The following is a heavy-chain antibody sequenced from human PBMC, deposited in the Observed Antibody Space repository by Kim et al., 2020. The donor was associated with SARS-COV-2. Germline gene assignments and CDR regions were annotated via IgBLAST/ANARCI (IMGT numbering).Heavy chain of an antibody. CDR2: IYPGDSDT. CDR1: GYSFTSYW. J-gene: IGHJ3*02. V-gene: IGHV5-51*01. D-gene: IGHD3-22*01. CDR3: VRHEGRYYDSSKDDAFDI. Sequence: GESLKISCKGSGYSFTSYWIGWVRQMPGKGLEWMGIIYPGDSDTRYSPSFQGQVTISADKSISTAYLQWSSLKASDTAMYYCVRHEGRYYDSSKDDAFDIWGQGTMVTVSS.